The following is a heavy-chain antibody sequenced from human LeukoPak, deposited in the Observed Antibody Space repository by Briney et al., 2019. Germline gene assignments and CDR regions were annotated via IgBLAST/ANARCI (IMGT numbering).Heavy chain of an antibody. CDR3: ARSRGGLAARVFDY. CDR2: IYYSGST. V-gene: IGHV4-31*03. D-gene: IGHD6-6*01. CDR1: GGSISSGGYY. J-gene: IGHJ4*02. Sequence: SETLSLTCTVSGGSISSGGYYWSWIRQHPGKGLEWIGYIYYSGSTYYNPSLKSRVTISVDTSKNQFSLKLSSVTAADTAVYYCARSRGGLAARVFDYWGQGTLATVSS.